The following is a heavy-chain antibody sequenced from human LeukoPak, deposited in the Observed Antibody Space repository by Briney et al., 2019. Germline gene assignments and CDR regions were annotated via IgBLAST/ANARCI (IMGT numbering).Heavy chain of an antibody. CDR1: GGTFSSYA. CDR3: ARDLGDDYSKTL. V-gene: IGHV1-69*05. Sequence: SVKVSCKASGGTFSSYAISWVRQAPGQGLEWMGGIIPIFGTSNYAQKFQGRVTITTDESTSTAYMELSSLRSEDTAVYYCARDLGDDYSKTLWGQGTLVTVSS. J-gene: IGHJ4*02. CDR2: IIPIFGTS. D-gene: IGHD4-11*01.